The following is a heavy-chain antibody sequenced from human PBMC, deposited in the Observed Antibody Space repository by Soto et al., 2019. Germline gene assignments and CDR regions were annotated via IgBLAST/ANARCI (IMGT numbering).Heavy chain of an antibody. V-gene: IGHV3-30*03. CDR2: ISYGGSNK. Sequence: GGSLRVSWAASGFTFSSYGMHWVRQAPGKGLEWVAVISYGGSNKYYADSVKGRFTISRDNAKNSLYLQMNSLRDEDTAVYYCARESRFLEWLSLNWFYPWGQGTLVTVSS. CDR3: ARESRFLEWLSLNWFYP. J-gene: IGHJ5*02. CDR1: GFTFSSYG. D-gene: IGHD3-3*01.